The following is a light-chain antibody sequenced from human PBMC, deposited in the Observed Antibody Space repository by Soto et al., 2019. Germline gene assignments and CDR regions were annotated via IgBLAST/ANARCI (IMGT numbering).Light chain of an antibody. V-gene: IGKV3-15*01. CDR1: QSVSSN. CDR2: GAS. CDR3: QQYNNWPWT. Sequence: ELVMTQSPDTLSVSPGERATLSCRASQSVSSNLAWYQQKPGQAPRLLIYGASTRATGIPARFSGSGSGTEFTLTLSSLQSEDFAVYYCQQYNNWPWTFGQGTKVDIK. J-gene: IGKJ1*01.